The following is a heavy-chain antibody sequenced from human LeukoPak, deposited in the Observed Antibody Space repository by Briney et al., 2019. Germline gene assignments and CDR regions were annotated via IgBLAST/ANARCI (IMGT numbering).Heavy chain of an antibody. V-gene: IGHV3-48*03. CDR2: ISSSGRTI. CDR1: GFTFSNSE. D-gene: IGHD3-10*01. J-gene: IGHJ4*02. Sequence: GGSLRLSCAASGFTFSNSEMNWVRQAPGKGLEWVSYISSSGRTIYHADSVKGRFTISRDNAKNSLYFQMNSLRAWDTAVYYCVRGVVRITMVRGVMGVDYWGQGTLVTVSS. CDR3: VRGVVRITMVRGVMGVDY.